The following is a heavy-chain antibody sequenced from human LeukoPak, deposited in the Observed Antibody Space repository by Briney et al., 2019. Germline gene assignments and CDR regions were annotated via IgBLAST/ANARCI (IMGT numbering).Heavy chain of an antibody. J-gene: IGHJ4*02. V-gene: IGHV3-53*01. Sequence: GGSLRLSCAASGFIVSNNRMNWVRQAPGGGRGGVAVLYSGGSTFYADPVKGRFTISRDSSKNTLYLQMNSLRAEDTAVYYCARGGSGGNNYFDYWGQGTLLSVSS. D-gene: IGHD2-15*01. CDR3: ARGGSGGNNYFDY. CDR1: GFIVSNNR. CDR2: LYSGGST.